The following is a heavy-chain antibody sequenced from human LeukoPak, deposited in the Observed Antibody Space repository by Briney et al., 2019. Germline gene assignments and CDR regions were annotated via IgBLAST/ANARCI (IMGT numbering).Heavy chain of an antibody. CDR1: GGSINTYY. V-gene: IGHV4-4*07. D-gene: IGHD1-26*01. CDR3: AGVSYLGDWYFDL. Sequence: SETLSLTCTISGGSINTYYWSWIRQPAGRGLEWLGRIYTIGGNTKYNPSLESRVAMSADTSKNQFSLKMTSVTAADTAVYYCAGVSYLGDWYFDLWGRGTLVTVSS. J-gene: IGHJ2*01. CDR2: IYTIGGNT.